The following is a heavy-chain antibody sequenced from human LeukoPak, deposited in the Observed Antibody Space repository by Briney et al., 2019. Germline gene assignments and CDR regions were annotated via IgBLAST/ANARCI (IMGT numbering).Heavy chain of an antibody. D-gene: IGHD2-15*01. J-gene: IGHJ6*02. V-gene: IGHV1-69*04. CDR3: ARGTGCTGGSCSYYGMDV. Sequence: SVKVSCKASGGTFSSYAISWVRQAPGQGLEWMGRIIPILGIANYAQKFQGRVTITADKSTSTAYMELSSLRSEDTAVYYCARGTGCTGGSCSYYGMDVWGQGTTVTVSS. CDR1: GGTFSSYA. CDR2: IIPILGIA.